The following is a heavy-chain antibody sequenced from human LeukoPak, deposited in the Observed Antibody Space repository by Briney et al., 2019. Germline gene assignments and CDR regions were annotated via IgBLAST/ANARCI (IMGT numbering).Heavy chain of an antibody. CDR3: ASRYGSGSQHPFDY. V-gene: IGHV3-33*01. CDR1: GFIFSSYG. Sequence: GGSLRLSCVASGFIFSSYGMHWVRQAPGKGLEWVAVIWYDGSNKYYADSVKGRFTISRDNSKNTLHLQMKSLRAEDTAVYYCASRYGSGSQHPFDYWGQGTLVTVSS. J-gene: IGHJ4*02. CDR2: IWYDGSNK. D-gene: IGHD3-10*01.